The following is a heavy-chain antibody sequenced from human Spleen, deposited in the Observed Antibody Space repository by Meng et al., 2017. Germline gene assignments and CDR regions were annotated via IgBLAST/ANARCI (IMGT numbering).Heavy chain of an antibody. V-gene: IGHV1-69*13. CDR1: GDTFSTYP. CDR2: IIPIFGTA. CDR3: ARVVGHCSSTSCQYYYYYYGMDV. Sequence: SVKVSCKASGDTFSTYPISWVRQAPGQGLEWMGGIIPIFGTANYAQKFQGRVTITADESTSTAYMELSSLRSEDTAVYYCARVVGHCSSTSCQYYYYYYGMDVWGQGTTVTVSS. J-gene: IGHJ6*02. D-gene: IGHD2-2*01.